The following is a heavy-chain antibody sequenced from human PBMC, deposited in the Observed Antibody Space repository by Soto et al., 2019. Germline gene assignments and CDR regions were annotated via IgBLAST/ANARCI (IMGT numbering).Heavy chain of an antibody. Sequence: ASVKVSCKASGYTFTSYGISWVRQGHGQGLEWMGWISAYNGNTNYAQKLQGRVTMTTDTSTSTAYMELRSLRSDDTAVYYCARDLGYSYGTRYYYYYYGMDVWGQGTTVTVSS. CDR1: GYTFTSYG. CDR3: ARDLGYSYGTRYYYYYYGMDV. D-gene: IGHD5-18*01. V-gene: IGHV1-18*01. CDR2: ISAYNGNT. J-gene: IGHJ6*02.